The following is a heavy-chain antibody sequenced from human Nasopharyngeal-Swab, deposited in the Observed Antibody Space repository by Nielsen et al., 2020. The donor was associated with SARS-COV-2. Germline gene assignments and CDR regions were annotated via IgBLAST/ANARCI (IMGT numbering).Heavy chain of an antibody. CDR2: INWNSGSL. J-gene: IGHJ6*02. CDR3: AKDSYSNYDISTGHRGLRLDNYGMDV. V-gene: IGHV3-9*01. D-gene: IGHD3-9*01. CDR1: GFRFDDYA. Sequence: SLKISCAASGFRFDDYAMHWVRQAPGKGLEWVSGINWNSGSLAYADSVKGRFTISRDNSKNTLYLEINNLRAEDTAVYYCAKDSYSNYDISTGHRGLRLDNYGMDVWGHGTTVTVSS.